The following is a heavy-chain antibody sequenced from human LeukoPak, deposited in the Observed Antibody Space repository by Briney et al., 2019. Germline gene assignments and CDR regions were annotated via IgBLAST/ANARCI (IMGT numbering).Heavy chain of an antibody. Sequence: ASVKVSCKASGYTFTGYYMHWVRQAPGQGLEWMGIINPSDSSTSYAQKFQGRVTMTRDTSTSTVYMELSSLRSEDTAVYYCARESIVATKYFDLWGRGTLVTVSS. J-gene: IGHJ2*01. V-gene: IGHV1-46*01. CDR3: ARESIVATKYFDL. CDR1: GYTFTGYY. D-gene: IGHD5-12*01. CDR2: INPSDSST.